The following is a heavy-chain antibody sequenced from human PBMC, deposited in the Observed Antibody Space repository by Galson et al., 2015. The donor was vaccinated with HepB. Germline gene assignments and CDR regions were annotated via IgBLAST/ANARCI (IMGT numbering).Heavy chain of an antibody. CDR2: VYYSGST. V-gene: IGHV4-59*08. J-gene: IGHJ4*02. D-gene: IGHD4-23*01. CDR3: ARHNDYGGKSIDY. Sequence: GKGLEWIGYVYYSGSTNSNPSLQSRVSMSVDTSRNQFSLNLYPVTAADTAVYYCARHNDYGGKSIDYWGQGTLVIVSS.